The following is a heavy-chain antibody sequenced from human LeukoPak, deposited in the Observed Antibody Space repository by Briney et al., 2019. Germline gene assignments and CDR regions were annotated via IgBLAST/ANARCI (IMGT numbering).Heavy chain of an antibody. D-gene: IGHD4-11*01. V-gene: IGHV3-30-3*01. Sequence: PGGSLRLSCAASEVTFRNYAVHWVRQVPGKGLQWVAVISYDGNTIHYADSVKGRFIISRDTSKNTLYLQMNSLRAEDTAVYYCARSGGLQKFDYWGQGIRVTVSS. J-gene: IGHJ4*02. CDR1: EVTFRNYA. CDR3: ARSGGLQKFDY. CDR2: ISYDGNTI.